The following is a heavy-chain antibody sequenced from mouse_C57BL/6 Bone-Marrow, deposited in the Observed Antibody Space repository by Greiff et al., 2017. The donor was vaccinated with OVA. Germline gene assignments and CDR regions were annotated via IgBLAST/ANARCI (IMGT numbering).Heavy chain of an antibody. CDR3: ARPALDYYGSSYGYFDV. J-gene: IGHJ1*03. CDR1: GFTFSDYY. D-gene: IGHD1-1*01. CDR2: ISNGGGST. Sequence: DVMLVESGGGLVQPGGSLKLSCAASGFTFSDYYMYWVRQTPEKRLEWVAYISNGGGSTYYPDTVKGRFTISRDNAKNTLYLQMSRLKSEDTAMYYCARPALDYYGSSYGYFDVWGTGTTVTVSS. V-gene: IGHV5-12*01.